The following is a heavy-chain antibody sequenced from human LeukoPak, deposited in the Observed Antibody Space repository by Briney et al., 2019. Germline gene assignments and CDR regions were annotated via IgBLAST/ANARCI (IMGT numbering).Heavy chain of an antibody. V-gene: IGHV3-64*01. Sequence: GGSLRLSCVVSGFTFSSYAMYWVRQAPGKGLEYVSGISSNGDRTFDANSVKGRFTISRDNFKNTLYLQMGSLRAEDMAVYYCVKGFFFDDWGQGTLVTVSS. J-gene: IGHJ4*02. CDR2: ISSNGDRT. CDR3: VKGFFFDD. CDR1: GFTFSSYA.